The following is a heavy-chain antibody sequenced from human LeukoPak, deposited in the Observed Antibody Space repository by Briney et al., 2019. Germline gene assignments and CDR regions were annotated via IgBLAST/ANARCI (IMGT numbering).Heavy chain of an antibody. J-gene: IGHJ5*01. CDR2: ISAYNGNT. V-gene: IGHV1-18*01. CDR1: GYTFTSYG. CDR3: PRVLGPIYRSGWSPLES. Sequence: ASVKVSCKASGYTFTSYGISWVRQAPGQGLEWMGWISAYNGNTNYAQKLQGRVTMTTDTSTSTAYMELRSLRSDDTAVYYCPRVLGPIYRSGWSPLESWGPGTLVTVSS. D-gene: IGHD6-19*01.